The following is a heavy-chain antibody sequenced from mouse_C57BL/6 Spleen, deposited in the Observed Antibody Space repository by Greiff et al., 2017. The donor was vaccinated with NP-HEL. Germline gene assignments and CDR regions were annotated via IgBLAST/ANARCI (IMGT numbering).Heavy chain of an antibody. J-gene: IGHJ2*01. Sequence: QVQLQQPGTELVKPGASVKLSCKASGYTFTSYWMHWVKQRPGQGLEWIGKINPSNGGTNYNEKFKSKATLTVDKSSSTAYMQLSSLTSEDSAVYYCARCFITTVVFDYWGQGTTLTVSS. V-gene: IGHV1-53*01. CDR2: INPSNGGT. D-gene: IGHD1-1*01. CDR1: GYTFTSYW. CDR3: ARCFITTVVFDY.